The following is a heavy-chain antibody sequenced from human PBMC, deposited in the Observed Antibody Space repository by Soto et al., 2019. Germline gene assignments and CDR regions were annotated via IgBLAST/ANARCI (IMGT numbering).Heavy chain of an antibody. CDR1: GFTFSRYD. CDR2: ISATNIM. CDR3: ARANGMDV. J-gene: IGHJ6*02. V-gene: IGHV3-48*02. Sequence: EVQLVESGGGLIQPGGSLRLSCTSSGFTFSRYDINWVRQAPGKGLQWISYISATNIMYYADSVRGRFSISRDNAKNSLFLQMNSLRDEDTAVYYCARANGMDVWGQGTTVIVSS.